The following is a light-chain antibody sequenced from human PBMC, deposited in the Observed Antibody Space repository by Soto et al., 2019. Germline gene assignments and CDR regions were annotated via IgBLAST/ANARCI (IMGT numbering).Light chain of an antibody. J-gene: IGKJ1*01. CDR3: HQSAGSRTWT. CDR2: DAS. Sequence: DIQMTQSPSSLSASVGDRVTITCRASQTIRYSLNWYQQKPGKAPKVLIYDASTLLSGVPPRFSGSRSGTDFAPTISSLQPEDFATYYCHQSAGSRTWTFGQGTRVEAK. CDR1: QTIRYS. V-gene: IGKV1-39*01.